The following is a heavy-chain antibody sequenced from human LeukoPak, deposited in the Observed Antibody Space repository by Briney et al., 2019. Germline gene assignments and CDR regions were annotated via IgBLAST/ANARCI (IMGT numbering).Heavy chain of an antibody. D-gene: IGHD5-12*01. J-gene: IGHJ4*02. CDR1: GYTFTSYD. Sequence: GASVKVSCKASGYTFTSYDINWVRQATGQGLEWMGWMNPNSGNTGYAQKFQGRVTMTRNTSISTAYMELSSLRSEDTAVYYCARDPLDSGYVIVWGQGTLVTVSS. CDR2: MNPNSGNT. V-gene: IGHV1-8*01. CDR3: ARDPLDSGYVIV.